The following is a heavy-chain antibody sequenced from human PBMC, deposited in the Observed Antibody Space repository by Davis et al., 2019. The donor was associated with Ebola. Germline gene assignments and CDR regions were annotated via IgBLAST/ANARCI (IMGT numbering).Heavy chain of an antibody. J-gene: IGHJ4*02. CDR1: GGSISGYY. CDR3: ARGRRYSYGPPRY. V-gene: IGHV4-59*12. Sequence: MPLETLSLTCTVSGGSISGYYWSWIRETPGKGLEWIGYIYYSGHTRYNPSFKSRVTISVDTSKNQFSLKLSSVTAADTAVYYCARGRRYSYGPPRYWGQGTLVTVSS. D-gene: IGHD5-18*01. CDR2: IYYSGHT.